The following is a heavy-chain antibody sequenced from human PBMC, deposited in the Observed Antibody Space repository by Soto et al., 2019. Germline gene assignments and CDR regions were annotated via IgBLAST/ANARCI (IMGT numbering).Heavy chain of an antibody. Sequence: QTLSLTCAISGDSVSSNSAAWNWIRQSPSRGLEWLGRTYYRSKWYNDYAVSVKSRITINPDTSKNQFSLQLNSVTPEDTAVYYCARGRYYDFWSGYSDAFDIWGQGTMVTVSS. CDR1: GDSVSSNSAA. CDR2: TYYRSKWYN. D-gene: IGHD3-3*01. J-gene: IGHJ3*02. V-gene: IGHV6-1*01. CDR3: ARGRYYDFWSGYSDAFDI.